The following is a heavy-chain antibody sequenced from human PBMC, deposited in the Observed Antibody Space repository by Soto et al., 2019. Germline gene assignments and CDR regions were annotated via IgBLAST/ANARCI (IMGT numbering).Heavy chain of an antibody. V-gene: IGHV3-23*01. D-gene: IGHD2-2*01. CDR2: VSGSGGSV. Sequence: EGSLRLSCAAAGFTFSSYGMSCVRQAPGKGLEWVSAVSGSGGSVYYADSVRGRFTISRDNSKNTLYLQVNSLRAEDTAIYYCAKGSVVGADYSYGMHVWGPGASHTVST. J-gene: IGHJ6*01. CDR1: GFTFSSYG. CDR3: AKGSVVGADYSYGMHV.